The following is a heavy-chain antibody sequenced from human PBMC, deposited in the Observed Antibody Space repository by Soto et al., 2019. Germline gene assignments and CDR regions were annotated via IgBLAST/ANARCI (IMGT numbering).Heavy chain of an antibody. Sequence: QVQLVQSGAEVKKPGSSVKVSCKASGGTFNNYNFNWVRQAPGQGLEWMGGIIPMFGTPNYAQRFQGRVTITADDSTSTAYMELSSLRSEDTAVYYCARDETGDSYYYYYGMDVWGQGTTVTVSS. V-gene: IGHV1-69*01. J-gene: IGHJ6*02. D-gene: IGHD7-27*01. CDR2: IIPMFGTP. CDR1: GGTFNNYN. CDR3: ARDETGDSYYYYYGMDV.